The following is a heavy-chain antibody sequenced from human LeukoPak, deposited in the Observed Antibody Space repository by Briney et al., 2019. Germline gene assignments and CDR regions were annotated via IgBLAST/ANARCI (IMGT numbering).Heavy chain of an antibody. Sequence: PGRSLRLSCAASGFTFDDYAMHWVRQAPGKGLEWVSGISWNSGSIGYADSVKGRFTISRDNAKNSLYLQMNSLRAEDTALYYCAKDKGRIQLWLSDWGQGTLVTVSS. CDR2: ISWNSGSI. CDR3: AKDKGRIQLWLSD. V-gene: IGHV3-9*01. CDR1: GFTFDDYA. D-gene: IGHD5-18*01. J-gene: IGHJ4*02.